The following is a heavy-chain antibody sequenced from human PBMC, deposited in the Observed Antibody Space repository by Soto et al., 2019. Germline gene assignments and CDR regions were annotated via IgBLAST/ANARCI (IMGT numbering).Heavy chain of an antibody. CDR2: IGTAGDT. D-gene: IGHD6-19*01. CDR1: GFTFSSYD. CDR3: ARESSGWYPQGMDV. J-gene: IGHJ6*02. V-gene: IGHV3-13*01. Sequence: PGGSLRLSCAASGFTFSSYDMHWVRQATGKGLEWVSAIGTAGDTYYPGSVKGRFTISRENAKNSLYLQMNSLRAEDTAVYYCARESSGWYPQGMDVWGQRSKVTVSS.